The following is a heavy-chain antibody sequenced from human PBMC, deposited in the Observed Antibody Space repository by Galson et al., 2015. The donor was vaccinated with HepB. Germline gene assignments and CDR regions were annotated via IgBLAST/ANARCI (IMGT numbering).Heavy chain of an antibody. D-gene: IGHD3-9*01. CDR2: IYYSGST. CDR3: ARLPYDILTGLVPYYFDY. Sequence: SETLSLTCTVSGGSISSSSYYWGWIRQPPGKGLEWIGSIYYSGSTYYNPSLKSRVTISVDTSKNQFSLKLSSVTAADTAVYYCARLPYDILTGLVPYYFDYWGQGTLVTVSS. CDR1: GGSISSSSYY. V-gene: IGHV4-39*07. J-gene: IGHJ4*02.